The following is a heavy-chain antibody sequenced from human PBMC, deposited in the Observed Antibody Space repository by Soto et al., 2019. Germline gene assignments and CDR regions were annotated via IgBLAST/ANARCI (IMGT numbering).Heavy chain of an antibody. V-gene: IGHV3-11*01. CDR2: IGHTGSPI. J-gene: IGHJ4*02. Sequence: QVQLVESGGGLVKPGGSLTLSCVGSGFTLSDYYMSWIRQAPGKGLEWVAYIGHTGSPIFYADSVKGRFTISRDNAKNALYLQMNSLRAEDTALYYCARGSWYYCFGGWGQGTLVTVSS. D-gene: IGHD3-10*01. CDR1: GFTLSDYY. CDR3: ARGSWYYCFGG.